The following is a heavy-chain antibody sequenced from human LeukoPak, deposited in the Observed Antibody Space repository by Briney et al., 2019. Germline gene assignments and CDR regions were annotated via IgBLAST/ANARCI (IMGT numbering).Heavy chain of an antibody. J-gene: IGHJ4*02. Sequence: ASVTVSCKASGYTFTGYYIHWVRQAPGQGLEWMGRINPSSGVTNYAQKFQGRVTMTRDTSISTAYMELSSLISDDSALYYCARADSRDYWGQGTLVTVS. CDR3: ARADSRDY. CDR2: INPSSGVT. CDR1: GYTFTGYY. V-gene: IGHV1-2*06.